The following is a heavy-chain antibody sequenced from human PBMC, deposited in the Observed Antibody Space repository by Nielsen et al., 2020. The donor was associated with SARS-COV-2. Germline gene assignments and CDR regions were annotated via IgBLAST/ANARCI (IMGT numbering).Heavy chain of an antibody. CDR1: GFSFDDYA. CDR2: ISWDGGST. CDR3: AKGVIDCTNGVCYTWAFDI. Sequence: GGSLRLSCAASGFSFDDYAIYWVRQAPGKGLEWVSLISWDGGSTYYADSVKGRFTISRDNSKNSLYLQMNSLRTEDTALYYCAKGVIDCTNGVCYTWAFDIWGQGTMVTVSS. J-gene: IGHJ3*02. V-gene: IGHV3-43*01. D-gene: IGHD2-8*01.